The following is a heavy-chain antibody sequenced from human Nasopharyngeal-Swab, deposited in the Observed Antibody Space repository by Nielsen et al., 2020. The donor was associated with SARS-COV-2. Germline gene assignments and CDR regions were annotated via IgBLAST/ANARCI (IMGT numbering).Heavy chain of an antibody. CDR2: IYGGGST. CDR3: AKGDDTSGYYYLYGFNM. V-gene: IGHV3-66*01. Sequence: WIRQPPGKGLEWVSAIYGGGSTNYADSVKGRFTISRDNSKNTVYLQMNSLGAEDTAVYYCAKGDDTSGYYYLYGFNMWGQGTMVTVSS. D-gene: IGHD3-22*01. J-gene: IGHJ3*02.